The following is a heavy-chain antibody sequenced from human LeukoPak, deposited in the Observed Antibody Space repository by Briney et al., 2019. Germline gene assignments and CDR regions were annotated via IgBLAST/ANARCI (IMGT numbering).Heavy chain of an antibody. CDR3: ARKGITIFGPMN. J-gene: IGHJ4*02. Sequence: SSETLSLTCAVSGYSISSGYYWGWIRQPPGKGLEWIGSIYHSGSTYYNPSLKSRVTISVDTSKNQSSLKLSSVTAADTAVYYCARKGITIFGPMNWGQGTLVTVSS. D-gene: IGHD3-3*01. CDR2: IYHSGST. V-gene: IGHV4-38-2*01. CDR1: GYSISSGYY.